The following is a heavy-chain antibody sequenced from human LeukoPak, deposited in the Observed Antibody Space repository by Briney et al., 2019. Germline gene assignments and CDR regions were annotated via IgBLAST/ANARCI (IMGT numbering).Heavy chain of an antibody. CDR3: AREVESITMIVVTSYYFDY. Sequence: GASVKVSCKASGYTFTSYYMHWVRQAPGQGLEWMGIINPSGGSTSYAQKFQGRVTMTTDTSTSTAYMELRSLRSDDTAVYYCAREVESITMIVVTSYYFDYWGQGTLVTVSS. CDR2: INPSGGST. V-gene: IGHV1-46*01. CDR1: GYTFTSYY. J-gene: IGHJ4*02. D-gene: IGHD3-22*01.